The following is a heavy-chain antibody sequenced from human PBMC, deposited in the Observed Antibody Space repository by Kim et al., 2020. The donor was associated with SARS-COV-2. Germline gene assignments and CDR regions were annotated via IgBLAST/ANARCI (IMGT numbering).Heavy chain of an antibody. CDR2: INPSGGST. J-gene: IGHJ4*02. Sequence: ASVKVSCKASGYTFTSYYMHWVRQAPGQGLEWMGIINPSGGSTSYAQKFQGRVTMTRDTSTSTVYMELSSLRSEDTAVYYCARDIRMGSSSSYYFDYWGQGTLVTVSS. V-gene: IGHV1-46*01. CDR1: GYTFTSYY. CDR3: ARDIRMGSSSSYYFDY. D-gene: IGHD6-6*01.